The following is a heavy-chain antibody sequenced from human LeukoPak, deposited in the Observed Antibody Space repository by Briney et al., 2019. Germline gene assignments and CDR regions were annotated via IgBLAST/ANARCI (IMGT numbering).Heavy chain of an antibody. CDR1: GYTFTSYD. V-gene: IGHV1-8*01. Sequence: ASVKVSCKASGYTFTSYDINWARQATGQGLEWMGWMNPNSGNTGYAQKFQGRVTMTRNTSISTAYMELSSLRSEDTAVYYCARGPSYYDFWSGYYGMDVWGQGTTVTVSS. CDR3: ARGPSYYDFWSGYYGMDV. CDR2: MNPNSGNT. D-gene: IGHD3-3*01. J-gene: IGHJ6*02.